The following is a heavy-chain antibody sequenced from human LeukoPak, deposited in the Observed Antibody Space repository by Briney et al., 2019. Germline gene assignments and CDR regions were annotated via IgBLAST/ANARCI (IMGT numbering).Heavy chain of an antibody. D-gene: IGHD4-17*01. CDR2: IKYDGTT. CDR1: GGSFSGYF. J-gene: IGHJ3*02. V-gene: IGHV4-34*01. Sequence: PSETLSLTCAVYGGSFSGYFWNWIRQSPEKGLEWIGEIKYDGTTNYNPSLTSRVTMSIDKATNQFHLKVTSLTAADPAVYYCARGPDYYGDYISWFPDAFHIWGQGTLVSVSP. CDR3: ARGPDYYGDYISWFPDAFHI.